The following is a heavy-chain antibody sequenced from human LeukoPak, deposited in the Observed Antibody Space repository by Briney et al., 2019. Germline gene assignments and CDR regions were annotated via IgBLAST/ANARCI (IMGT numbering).Heavy chain of an antibody. CDR1: GGSISSYY. Sequence: SETLSLTCTVSGGSISSYYWSWIRQPAGKGLEWIGRIYTSGSTYYNPSLKSRVTISVDTSKNQFSLKLSSVTAADTAVYYCARPGLYSGSYLSWFDPWGQGTLVTVSS. D-gene: IGHD1-26*01. CDR3: ARPGLYSGSYLSWFDP. CDR2: IYTSGST. J-gene: IGHJ5*02. V-gene: IGHV4-4*07.